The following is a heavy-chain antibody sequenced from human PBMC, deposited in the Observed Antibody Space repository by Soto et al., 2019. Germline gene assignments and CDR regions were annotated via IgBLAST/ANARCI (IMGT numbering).Heavy chain of an antibody. V-gene: IGHV2-70*01. CDR2: IDWDDDK. CDR3: ARIRQRCSSTSCPHGYYYYGMDV. J-gene: IGHJ6*02. D-gene: IGHD2-2*01. CDR1: GGSISSGGYY. Sequence: TLSLTCTVSGGSISSGGYYWSWIRQHPGKGLEWIALIDWDDDKYYSTSLKTRLTISKDTSKNQVVLTMTNMDPVDTATYYCARIRQRCSSTSCPHGYYYYGMDVWGQGTTVTVSS.